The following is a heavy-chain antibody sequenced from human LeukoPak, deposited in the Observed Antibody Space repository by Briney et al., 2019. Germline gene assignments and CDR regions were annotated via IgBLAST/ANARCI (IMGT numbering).Heavy chain of an antibody. V-gene: IGHV4-30-4*01. CDR3: ARGPNYGDYGFDP. J-gene: IGHJ5*02. D-gene: IGHD4-17*01. CDR1: GGSISSGDYY. Sequence: SETLSLTCTVSGGSISSGDYYWSWIRQPPGKGLEWIGYIYYSGSTYYNPSLKSRVTISVDTSKNQFSLKLSSVTAADTAVYYCARGPNYGDYGFDPWGQRTLVTVSS. CDR2: IYYSGST.